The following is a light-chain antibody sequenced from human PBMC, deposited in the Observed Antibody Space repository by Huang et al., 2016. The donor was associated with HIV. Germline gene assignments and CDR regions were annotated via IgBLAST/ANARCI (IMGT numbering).Light chain of an antibody. CDR2: CAS. Sequence: DIVMTQSPDSLAVSLGERATINCKSSQIVLYNSNNKNYLAWYQQKPGQPPKLLIYCASTRASGVPDRFSGSGSGTDFTLTISSLQAEDVAVYYCQQYYSSLITFGQGTRLEIK. J-gene: IGKJ5*01. CDR1: QIVLYNSNNKNY. CDR3: QQYYSSLIT. V-gene: IGKV4-1*01.